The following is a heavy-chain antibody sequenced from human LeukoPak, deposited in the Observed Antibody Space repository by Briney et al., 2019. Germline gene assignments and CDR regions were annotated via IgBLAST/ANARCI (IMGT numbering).Heavy chain of an antibody. CDR1: GFTFTDYY. D-gene: IGHD1-26*01. CDR2: INPNSGGT. CDR3: ARGGWLVY. Sequence: GASVKVSCKASGFTFTDYYIHWVRQAPGQGLEWMGWINPNSGGTNYAQKFQGRVTMTGDTSIGTAYMELSSLRSDDTAVYFCARGGWLVYWGQGTLVTVSS. V-gene: IGHV1-2*02. J-gene: IGHJ4*02.